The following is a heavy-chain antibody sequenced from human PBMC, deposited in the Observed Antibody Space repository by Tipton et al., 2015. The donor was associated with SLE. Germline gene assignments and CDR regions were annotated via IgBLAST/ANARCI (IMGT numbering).Heavy chain of an antibody. D-gene: IGHD5-18*01. Sequence: QLVQSGGGLVKPGGSLRLSCAASGFTFSSYSMNWVRQAPGKGLEWVSSISSSSSYIYYADSVKGRFTISRDNAKNSLYLQMNSLRAEDTAVYYCARDSPTGYSYGSNAFDIWGQGTMVTVSS. CDR1: GFTFSSYS. CDR3: ARDSPTGYSYGSNAFDI. V-gene: IGHV3-21*01. J-gene: IGHJ3*02. CDR2: ISSSSSYI.